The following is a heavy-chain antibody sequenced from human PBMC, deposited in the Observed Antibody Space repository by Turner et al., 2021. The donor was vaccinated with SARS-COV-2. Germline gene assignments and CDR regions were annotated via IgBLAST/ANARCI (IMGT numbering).Heavy chain of an antibody. CDR1: RLTFSNYA. CDR3: VVPAAVMWATMGAFDI. CDR2: ISGSGGST. J-gene: IGHJ3*02. V-gene: IGHV3-23*01. Sequence: EVQLLESGGGLVQPGGSLRLSCAASRLTFSNYAMSWVRQAPGKGLEWVSAISGSGGSTYYADSVKGRFTISRDNSKNTLYLQMNSLRAEDTVVYYCVVPAAVMWATMGAFDIWGQGTMVTVSS. D-gene: IGHD5-12*01.